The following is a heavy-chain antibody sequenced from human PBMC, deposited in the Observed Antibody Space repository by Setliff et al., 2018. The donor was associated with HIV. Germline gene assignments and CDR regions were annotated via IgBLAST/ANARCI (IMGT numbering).Heavy chain of an antibody. J-gene: IGHJ4*02. CDR2: IYSSGTT. CDR1: GGSISSYY. CDR3: ARAGSSGPSPL. D-gene: IGHD6-19*01. V-gene: IGHV4-59*01. Sequence: PSETRSLTCTVSGGSISSYYWSWIRQPPGKGLEWIGYIYSSGTTNYNPSLQSRVTMSLDTSKNHFSLILNSVTAADTAVYYCARAGSSGPSPLWCQGTLVTVSS.